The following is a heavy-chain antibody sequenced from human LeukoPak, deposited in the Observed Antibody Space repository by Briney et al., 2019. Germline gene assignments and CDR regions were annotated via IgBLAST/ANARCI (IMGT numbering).Heavy chain of an antibody. Sequence: SETLSLTCTVSGGSISSYYWSWIRQPPGKGLEWIGYIYYSGSTNYNPSLKSRVTISVDTSKNQFSLKLSSVTAADTAVYYCVRVPYYDSSGYYEDHYGMDVWGQGTTVTVSS. CDR3: VRVPYYDSSGYYEDHYGMDV. J-gene: IGHJ6*02. V-gene: IGHV4-59*01. CDR2: IYYSGST. D-gene: IGHD3-22*01. CDR1: GGSISSYY.